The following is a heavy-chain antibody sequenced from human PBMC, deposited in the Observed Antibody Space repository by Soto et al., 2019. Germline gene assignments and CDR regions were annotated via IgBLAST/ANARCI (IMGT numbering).Heavy chain of an antibody. Sequence: QVQLVESGPGLVKPSQTLSLTCTVSGASISSGDDYWTWIRQPPGKGLEWIGYIDNSGTIHHNPSLKRRLTISLGTSKNPFSLQVTCATAADTVVYYCVRGNHFGDVLDYWGQGTVVTVSS. D-gene: IGHD4-17*01. CDR2: IDNSGTI. V-gene: IGHV4-30-4*01. CDR3: VRGNHFGDVLDY. CDR1: GASISSGDDY. J-gene: IGHJ4*02.